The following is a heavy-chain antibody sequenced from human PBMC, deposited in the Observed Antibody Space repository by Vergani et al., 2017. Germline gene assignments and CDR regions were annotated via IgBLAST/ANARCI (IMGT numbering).Heavy chain of an antibody. Sequence: QVQLVESGGGLVKPGGSLRLSCAASGFTFSDYYMSWIRQAPGQGLEWVSYISSSGSTIYYPDSVKGRFTISRDNAKNSLYLQMNSLRAEDTAVYYCARCGLGPDGSSWSYYYYYYMDVWGKGTTVTVSS. CDR2: ISSSGSTI. V-gene: IGHV3-11*01. CDR3: ARCGLGPDGSSWSYYYYYYMDV. D-gene: IGHD6-13*01. J-gene: IGHJ6*03. CDR1: GFTFSDYY.